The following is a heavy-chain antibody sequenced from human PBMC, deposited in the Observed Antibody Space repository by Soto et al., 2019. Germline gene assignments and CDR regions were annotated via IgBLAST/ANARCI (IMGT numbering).Heavy chain of an antibody. CDR1: GYSFTSYW. CDR3: ARAPSAVAATDY. D-gene: IGHD6-19*01. Sequence: GESLKISCKGSGYSFTSYWISWVRQMPGKGLEWMGRIDPSDSYTNYSPSFQGHVTISADKSISTAYLQICSLKAEDTAVYYCARAPSAVAATDYWGQGTLVTVSS. J-gene: IGHJ4*02. V-gene: IGHV5-10-1*01. CDR2: IDPSDSYT.